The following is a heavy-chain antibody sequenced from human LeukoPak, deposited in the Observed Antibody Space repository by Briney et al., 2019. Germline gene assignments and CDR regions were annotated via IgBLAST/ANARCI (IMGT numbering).Heavy chain of an antibody. CDR3: AKDIGAAADY. CDR1: GFTFDDYA. D-gene: IGHD6-13*01. CDR2: ISWNSGSI. V-gene: IGHV3-9*01. J-gene: IGHJ4*02. Sequence: PGGSLRLSCAASGFTFDDYAMHWVRQAPGEGLEWVSGISWNSGSIGYADSVKGRFTISRDNAKNSLYLQMNSLKAEDTALYYCAKDIGAAADYWGQGTLVTVSS.